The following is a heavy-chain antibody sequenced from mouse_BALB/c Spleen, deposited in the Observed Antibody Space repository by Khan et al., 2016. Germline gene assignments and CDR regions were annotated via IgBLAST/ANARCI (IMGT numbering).Heavy chain of an antibody. D-gene: IGHD1-1*01. CDR2: ISSGSSTI. V-gene: IGHV5-17*02. J-gene: IGHJ2*01. CDR3: AGRAVANNFDN. CDR1: GFTFSSFG. Sequence: EVELVESGGGLVQPGGSRKLSCAASGFTFSSFGMHWVRQAPEKGLEWVAYISSGSSTIYYADTVKGRFTISRDNPKNTLYLQMTSLTSEDTALYYCAGRAVANNFDNWGQGTTLTVSS.